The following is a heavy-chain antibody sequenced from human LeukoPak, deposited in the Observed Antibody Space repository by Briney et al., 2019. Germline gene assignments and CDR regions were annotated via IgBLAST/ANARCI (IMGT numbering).Heavy chain of an antibody. Sequence: PSETLSLTCAVSGGSISSNNWWGWVRQPPGKGLEWIGEIYHSGSPNYNPSLKSRVTISVDKSRNHFSLNLSSVTAADTAVYYCARVNINNWHSCDYWGQGTLVTVSA. CDR1: GGSISSNNW. CDR2: IYHSGSP. CDR3: ARVNINNWHSCDY. V-gene: IGHV4-4*02. D-gene: IGHD1-1*01. J-gene: IGHJ4*02.